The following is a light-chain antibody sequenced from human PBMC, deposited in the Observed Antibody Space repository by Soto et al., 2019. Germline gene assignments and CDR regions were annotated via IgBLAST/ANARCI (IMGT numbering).Light chain of an antibody. J-gene: IGLJ2*01. CDR1: VVAKKY. Sequence: SSELTQPSSVSVSPGQTARITCSGDVVAKKYGRWFQQKPGQAPVLVISKDSERPSGIPERFSGFSSGTTVTLTISGAQVEDEADYYCYSAADNNLVFGGGTKVTVL. V-gene: IGLV3-27*01. CDR2: KDS. CDR3: YSAADNNLV.